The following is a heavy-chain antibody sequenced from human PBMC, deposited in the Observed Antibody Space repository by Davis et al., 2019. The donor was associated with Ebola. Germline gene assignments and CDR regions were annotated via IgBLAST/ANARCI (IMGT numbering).Heavy chain of an antibody. J-gene: IGHJ4*02. D-gene: IGHD3-22*01. CDR1: GFTFSSYA. CDR2: ISGSGGST. V-gene: IGHV3-23*01. CDR3: ARADDSSGYYYY. Sequence: GESLKISCAASGFTFSSYAMSWVRQAPGKGLEWVSAISGSGGSTYYADSVKGRFTISRDNSKNTLYLQMNSLRAEDTAVYYCARADDSSGYYYYWGQGTLVTVSS.